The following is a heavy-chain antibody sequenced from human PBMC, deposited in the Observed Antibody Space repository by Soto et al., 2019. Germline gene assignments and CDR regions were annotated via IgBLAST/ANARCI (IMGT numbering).Heavy chain of an antibody. D-gene: IGHD3-9*01. J-gene: IGHJ4*02. CDR1: GFTFSTYA. CDR3: ARIKDNTGSDY. Sequence: EVQLVESGGGLVQPGGSLRLSCAPSGFTFSTYAMHWVRQAPGKGLEYVSSINGNGGATYYGNSVKGRFIISRDNSKNTLYLQMGSLRADDTAVYYCARIKDNTGSDYWGQGTLVTVSS. V-gene: IGHV3-64*01. CDR2: INGNGGAT.